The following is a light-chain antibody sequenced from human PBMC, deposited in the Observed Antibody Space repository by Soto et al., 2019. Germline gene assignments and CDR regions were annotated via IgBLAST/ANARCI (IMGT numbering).Light chain of an antibody. V-gene: IGLV2-14*01. Sequence: QSALTQPASVSGSPGQSITISCTGSSSDIGGYNYVSWYQQYPGKAPKLMIYEVSNRPSGISNRFSASKSGNTASRTISALQGDDEADDYCSSYTNSDTWVFGGGTKLTVL. CDR1: SSDIGGYNY. CDR3: SSYTNSDTWV. J-gene: IGLJ3*02. CDR2: EVS.